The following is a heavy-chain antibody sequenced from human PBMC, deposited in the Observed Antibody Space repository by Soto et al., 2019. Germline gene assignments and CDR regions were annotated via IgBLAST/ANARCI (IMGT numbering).Heavy chain of an antibody. Sequence: ASVKVSCKVSGYTLTELSMHWVRQAPGKGLEWMGGFDPEDGETIYAQKFQGRVTMTEDTSTDTAYMELSSLRSEDTAVYYCATQYTIFGVATEYYIDVWGKGTTVTVSS. CDR2: FDPEDGET. D-gene: IGHD3-3*01. V-gene: IGHV1-24*01. CDR1: GYTLTELS. J-gene: IGHJ6*03. CDR3: ATQYTIFGVATEYYIDV.